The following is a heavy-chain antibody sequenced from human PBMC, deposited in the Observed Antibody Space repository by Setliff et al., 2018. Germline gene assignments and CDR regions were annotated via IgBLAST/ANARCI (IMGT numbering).Heavy chain of an antibody. D-gene: IGHD3-10*01. CDR1: GFSLSTAGTR. CDR3: VLRGVRGDDY. Sequence: SGPTLVNPTQTLTLTCTFAGFSLSTAGTRASWLRQPPGKALEWLARIDWDDDKFYSTSLKTRLTSSKDTSKNQVVLTMTNMDPVDTATYYCVLRGVRGDDYWGQGTLVTVS. J-gene: IGHJ4*02. V-gene: IGHV2-70*04. CDR2: IDWDDDK.